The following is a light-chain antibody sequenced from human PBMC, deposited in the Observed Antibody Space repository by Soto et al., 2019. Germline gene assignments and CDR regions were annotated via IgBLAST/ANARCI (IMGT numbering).Light chain of an antibody. CDR1: QSISSSF. CDR3: QQYHDTGT. V-gene: IGKV3-20*01. Sequence: EIVLTQSPGTLSLSPGERATLSCRASQSISSSFLAWYQQKPGQAPRLLISGASSRATGIPARFSGSGSGTEFTLTINRLEPEDFAVYYCQQYHDTGTFGQGTKVDIK. CDR2: GAS. J-gene: IGKJ1*01.